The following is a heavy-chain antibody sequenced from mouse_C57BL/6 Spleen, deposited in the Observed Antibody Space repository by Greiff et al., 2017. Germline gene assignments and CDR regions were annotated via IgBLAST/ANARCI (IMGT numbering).Heavy chain of an antibody. D-gene: IGHD1-1*01. CDR3: ARAHDYGSSCGYFDV. CDR2: IDPSDSYT. Sequence: QVQLQQPGAELVMPGASVKLSCKASGYTFTSYWMHWVKQRPGQGLEWIGEIDPSDSYTNYNQKFKGKSTLTVDKSSSTSYMQLSSLTSENSAVYYCARAHDYGSSCGYFDVWGAGTTLTVSS. V-gene: IGHV1-69*01. J-gene: IGHJ1*01. CDR1: GYTFTSYW.